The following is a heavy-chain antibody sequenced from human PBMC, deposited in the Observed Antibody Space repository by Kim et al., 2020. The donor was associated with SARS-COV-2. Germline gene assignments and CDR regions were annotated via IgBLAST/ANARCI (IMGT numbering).Heavy chain of an antibody. D-gene: IGHD6-13*01. CDR3: AKDHQDSRIWYEANWFDP. J-gene: IGHJ5*02. CDR2: IWYDGSKK. V-gene: IGHV3-33*06. CDR1: GFTFSSYG. Sequence: GGSLRLSCAASGFTFSSYGMHWVRQAPDKGLEWVALIWYDGSKKYYADSVKGRFTISRDNSKKTLYLQMNTLRAEDTAVYYCAKDHQDSRIWYEANWFDPWGQGTLVTVSS.